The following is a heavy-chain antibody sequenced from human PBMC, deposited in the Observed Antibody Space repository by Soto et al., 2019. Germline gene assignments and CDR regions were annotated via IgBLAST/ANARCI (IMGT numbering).Heavy chain of an antibody. J-gene: IGHJ1*01. D-gene: IGHD2-21*02. Sequence: PSETLSLTCGVSGGTVASSHWWSWVRPSPGRGLEWIGNVYHTGDTNFNPSLQSRVTFSVDKSNNQFSLRLTSVTAADTAVYFCAREIVTAGGNNYSEHWGLETLVIVSS. CDR2: VYHTGDT. CDR3: AREIVTAGGNNYSEH. V-gene: IGHV4-4*02. CDR1: GGTVASSHW.